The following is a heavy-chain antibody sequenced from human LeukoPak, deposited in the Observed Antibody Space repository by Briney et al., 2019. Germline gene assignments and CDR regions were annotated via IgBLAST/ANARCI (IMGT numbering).Heavy chain of an antibody. J-gene: IGHJ4*02. Sequence: ASVKVSCKASGYTFTGYYMHWVRQAPGQGLEWMGWINPNSGGTNYAQKFQGWVTMTRDTSISTAYMELNRLRSDDTAVYYCAISGDSGYDPQSISFDYWGQGTLVTVSS. D-gene: IGHD5-12*01. CDR1: GYTFTGYY. CDR3: AISGDSGYDPQSISFDY. V-gene: IGHV1-2*04. CDR2: INPNSGGT.